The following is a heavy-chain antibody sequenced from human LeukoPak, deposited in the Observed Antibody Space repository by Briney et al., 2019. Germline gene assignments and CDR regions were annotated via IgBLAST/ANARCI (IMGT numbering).Heavy chain of an antibody. Sequence: PGGSLRLSCAASGFTITRYWMHWVRQAPGKGLVWVSRINGDGSSTSYADSVKGRFTISRDNAKNTLYLQMNSLRAEDTAVYYCATDKSYGFDSWGQGTLVTVPS. V-gene: IGHV3-74*01. CDR1: GFTITRYW. CDR2: INGDGSST. J-gene: IGHJ4*02. D-gene: IGHD5-18*01. CDR3: ATDKSYGFDS.